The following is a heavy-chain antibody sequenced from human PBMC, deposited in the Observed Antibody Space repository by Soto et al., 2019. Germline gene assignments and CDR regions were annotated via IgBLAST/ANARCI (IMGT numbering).Heavy chain of an antibody. CDR1: GYTFTSYY. V-gene: IGHV1-46*01. J-gene: IGHJ6*02. D-gene: IGHD4-4*01. Sequence: GASVKVSCKASGYTFTSYYIHWVRQAPGQGLEWMGIINPSGGGTIYAQKFQGRVTMTRDTSTSTVYMELSSLRSEDTAVYYCARDKSATVTSYYYYYAMGVWGQGTTVTVSS. CDR3: ARDKSATVTSYYYYYAMGV. CDR2: INPSGGGT.